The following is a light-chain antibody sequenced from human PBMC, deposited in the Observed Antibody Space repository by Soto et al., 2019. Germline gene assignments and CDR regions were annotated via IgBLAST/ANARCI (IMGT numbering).Light chain of an antibody. J-gene: IGKJ2*01. Sequence: IVLTQSPGTLSLSPGAGATLSXRNSQYIASSYLAWYQQRRGQAPRLLIYGASSRATGIPDRFSGRGSGTDFTLTISRLEPEDFAVYYCQQYGGSPYTFGLGTKVDIK. CDR1: QYIASSY. CDR2: GAS. CDR3: QQYGGSPYT. V-gene: IGKV3-20*01.